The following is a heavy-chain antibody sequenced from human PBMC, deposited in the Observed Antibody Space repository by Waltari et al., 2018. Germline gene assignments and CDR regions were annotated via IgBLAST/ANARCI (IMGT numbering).Heavy chain of an antibody. CDR3: ARIAGYYYDSSAPD. Sequence: QAQLVQSGAEVKKPGASVKVSCKASGYTFTGYYIHWVRQAPGQGLEWMVWINPNSGGTNYAQNFQGRVTMTRDTSVDTAYMELSRLSSDDTAVYYCARIAGYYYDSSAPDWSQGTLVTVSS. CDR2: INPNSGGT. D-gene: IGHD3-22*01. V-gene: IGHV1-2*02. CDR1: GYTFTGYY. J-gene: IGHJ4*02.